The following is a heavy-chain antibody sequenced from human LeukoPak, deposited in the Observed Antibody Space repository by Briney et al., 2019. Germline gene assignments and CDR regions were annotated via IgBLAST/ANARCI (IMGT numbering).Heavy chain of an antibody. V-gene: IGHV4-39*01. Sequence: KTSETLSLTCTVSGGSISSSRYYWGWIRQPPGKGLEWIGSMYYSGSTYYNTSLKSRVTISVDTSKNQSSLKLSSVTAADTAVYYCASLRDGYNLDYWGQGTLVTVSS. D-gene: IGHD5-24*01. CDR2: MYYSGST. J-gene: IGHJ4*02. CDR1: GGSISSSRYY. CDR3: ASLRDGYNLDY.